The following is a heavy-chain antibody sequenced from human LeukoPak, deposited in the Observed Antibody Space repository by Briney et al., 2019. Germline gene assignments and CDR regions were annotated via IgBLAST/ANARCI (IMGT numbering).Heavy chain of an antibody. CDR1: GFTFSSYA. CDR3: AKTLRRITMIVVVPGYDY. J-gene: IGHJ4*02. Sequence: PGGSLRLSCAASGFTFSSYAMSWVRQAPGKGLEWVSAISGSGGSTYYADSVKGRFTISRDNSKNTLYLQMNSLRAEDTAVYYCAKTLRRITMIVVVPGYDYWGQGTLVTVSS. D-gene: IGHD3-22*01. V-gene: IGHV3-23*01. CDR2: ISGSGGST.